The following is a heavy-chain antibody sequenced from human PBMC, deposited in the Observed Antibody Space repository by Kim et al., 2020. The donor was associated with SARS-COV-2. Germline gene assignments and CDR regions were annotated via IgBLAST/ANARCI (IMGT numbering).Heavy chain of an antibody. J-gene: IGHJ2*01. V-gene: IGHV3-23*01. Sequence: TYYADSVKGRFTISRANSKNTLYLQMNSLRAEDTAVYYCAKRVWDWYFDLWGRGTLVTVSS. CDR3: AKRVWDWYFDL. CDR2: T. D-gene: IGHD7-27*01.